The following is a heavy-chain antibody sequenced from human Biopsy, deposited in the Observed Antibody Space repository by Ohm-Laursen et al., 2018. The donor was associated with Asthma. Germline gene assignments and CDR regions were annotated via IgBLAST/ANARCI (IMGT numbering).Heavy chain of an antibody. V-gene: IGHV3-30-3*01. Sequence: SLRLSCAASGFTFSSYAMHWVRQAPGRGLELVAVISYDGYKKYYADSVKGRFTISRDNSKNTLDLQMNSLRGDDTAVYYCVRWRSGYPDHYSDFWGLGTLVTVPS. CDR3: VRWRSGYPDHYSDF. CDR1: GFTFSSYA. J-gene: IGHJ4*02. D-gene: IGHD2-21*01. CDR2: ISYDGYKK.